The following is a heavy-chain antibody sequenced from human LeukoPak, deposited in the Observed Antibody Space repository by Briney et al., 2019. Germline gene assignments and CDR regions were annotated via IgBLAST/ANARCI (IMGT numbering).Heavy chain of an antibody. J-gene: IGHJ4*02. CDR1: GYTITNNY. CDR3: ARSKYYYGSGSLGDY. D-gene: IGHD3-10*01. Sequence: GASVKVSCKASGYTITNNYMHWVRQAPGQGLEWMGVINPSGTGTSYAQKLQGRVTMTTDTSTSTAYMELRSLRSDDTAVYYCARSKYYYGSGSLGDYWGQGTLVTVSS. CDR2: INPSGTGT. V-gene: IGHV1-46*01.